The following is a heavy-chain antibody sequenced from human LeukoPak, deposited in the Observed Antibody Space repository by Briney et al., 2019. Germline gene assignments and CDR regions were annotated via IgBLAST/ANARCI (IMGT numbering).Heavy chain of an antibody. J-gene: IGHJ4*02. CDR3: AKDNYTDSYYPFDY. Sequence: GGSLRLSCAGAGIPLRGYTMSWFRQAPGKELEWVSAMSGSGDSTLYDASVRGRFTISRDDSKNTLYLQMNNLRVEDTAVYYCAKDNYTDSYYPFDYWGQGTLVTVSS. CDR2: MSGSGDST. CDR1: GIPLRGYT. V-gene: IGHV3-23*01. D-gene: IGHD1-26*01.